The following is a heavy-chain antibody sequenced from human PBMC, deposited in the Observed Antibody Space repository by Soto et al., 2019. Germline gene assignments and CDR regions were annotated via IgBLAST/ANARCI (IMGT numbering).Heavy chain of an antibody. J-gene: IGHJ6*02. D-gene: IGHD3-22*01. CDR3: ARVVDYCDPYYYYGMDV. V-gene: IGHV3-30*03. CDR2: ISYDGSNI. Sequence: PGGSLRLSCAASGFTFSSYGMHWVRQAPGKGLEWVAIISYDGSNIHYADSVKGRVTISRDNSKNTMYLEVNSLRAEDTAVYYCARVVDYCDPYYYYGMDVWGQGTTVTVSS. CDR1: GFTFSSYG.